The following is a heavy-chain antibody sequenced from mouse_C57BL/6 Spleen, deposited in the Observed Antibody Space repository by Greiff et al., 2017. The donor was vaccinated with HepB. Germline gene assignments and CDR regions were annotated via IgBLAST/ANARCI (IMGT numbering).Heavy chain of an antibody. D-gene: IGHD1-1*01. CDR3: ARGIYYYGSSHWYFDV. J-gene: IGHJ1*03. V-gene: IGHV1-80*01. CDR1: GYAFSSYW. Sequence: QVQLKQSGAELVKPGASVKISCKASGYAFSSYWMNWVKQRPGKGLEWIGQIYPGDGDTNYNGKFKGKATLTADKSSSTAYMQLSSLTSEDSAVYFCARGIYYYGSSHWYFDVWGTGTTVTVSS. CDR2: IYPGDGDT.